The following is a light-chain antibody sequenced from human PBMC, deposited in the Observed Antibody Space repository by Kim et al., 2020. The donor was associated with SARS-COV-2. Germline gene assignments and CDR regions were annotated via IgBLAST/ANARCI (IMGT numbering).Light chain of an antibody. J-gene: IGKJ2*01. Sequence: DIQMTQSPSSLSASVGDSVSFTCRAGQTISTYLNWYHQKPGEAPKLLIYATSILQSGVPSRLSGSGSGTDFTLTINSLQPEDFGTYFCQQSFNTPYTFGRGTKVDIK. CDR1: QTISTY. V-gene: IGKV1-39*01. CDR3: QQSFNTPYT. CDR2: ATS.